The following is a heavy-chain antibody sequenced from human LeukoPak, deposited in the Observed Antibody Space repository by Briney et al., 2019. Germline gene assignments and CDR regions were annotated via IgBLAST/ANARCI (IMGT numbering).Heavy chain of an antibody. D-gene: IGHD3-10*01. J-gene: IGHJ6*03. CDR1: GGSFSGYY. Sequence: SETLSLTCAVYGGSFSGYYWSWIRQPPGKGLEWIGEINHSGSTNYNPSLKSRVTISVDTSKNQFSLKLSSVTAADTAVYYCARDSPLYYYGSGSYRYYYYMDVWGKGTTVTVSS. CDR2: INHSGST. CDR3: ARDSPLYYYGSGSYRYYYYMDV. V-gene: IGHV4-34*01.